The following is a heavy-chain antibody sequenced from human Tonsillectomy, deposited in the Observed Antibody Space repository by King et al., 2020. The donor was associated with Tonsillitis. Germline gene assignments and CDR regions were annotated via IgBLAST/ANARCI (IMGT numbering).Heavy chain of an antibody. Sequence: QLVQSGAELRKPGASVTVSCRTSGDTFTGHFVHWVRQAPGQGLEWMGWINPNSGDTNYAQNFQGRVTLSGDVSSTTAYMGLSSLRPDDTAVYYCATNAIASDSSAYRDFRHWGQGTLVTVSS. V-gene: IGHV1-2*02. CDR2: INPNSGDT. CDR1: GDTFTGHF. J-gene: IGHJ1*01. CDR3: ATNAIASDSSAYRDFRH. D-gene: IGHD3-22*01.